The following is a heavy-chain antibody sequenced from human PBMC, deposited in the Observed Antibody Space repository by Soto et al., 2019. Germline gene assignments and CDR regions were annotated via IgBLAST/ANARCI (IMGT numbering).Heavy chain of an antibody. CDR2: IFTSGNT. CDR1: GGSMNDYY. Sequence: QVQLQESGPGLVKPSETLSLTCTVSGGSMNDYYWSWIRQPAGKGLEWIGRIFTSGNTNYNPSLRSRHTMSVDTSTNQVSLRLTSVTAADTAVYYCASGRLVSRYYGLDVWGQGTTVTVSS. D-gene: IGHD6-6*01. J-gene: IGHJ6*02. CDR3: ASGRLVSRYYGLDV. V-gene: IGHV4-4*07.